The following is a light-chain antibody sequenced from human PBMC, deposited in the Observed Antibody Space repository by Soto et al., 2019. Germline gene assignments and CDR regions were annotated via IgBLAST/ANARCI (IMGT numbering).Light chain of an antibody. CDR1: QSISNF. V-gene: IGKV1-39*01. J-gene: IGKJ4*01. CDR3: QQYYNSVLT. Sequence: SSLSASLGDRVTITCRASQSISNFLNWFQHKPGKAPKVLISAASTLQSGVPSRFSGSVSGTDFTLTISSLQPEDSASYYCQQYYNSVLTVGGGTKVDSK. CDR2: AAS.